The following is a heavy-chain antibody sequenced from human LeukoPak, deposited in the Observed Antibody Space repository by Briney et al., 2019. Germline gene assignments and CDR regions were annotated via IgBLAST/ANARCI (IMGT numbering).Heavy chain of an antibody. CDR2: ISGYNGNT. CDR1: GYTFISYG. Sequence: GESLKVSCKASGYTFISYGISWVRQAPGQGLEWMGWISGYNGNTNYAQKLQGRVTMTTDTSTGTAHMELRSLRSDDTAVYYCARGPITMIVVPHFRDYFDYWGQGTLVTVSS. D-gene: IGHD3-22*01. CDR3: ARGPITMIVVPHFRDYFDY. V-gene: IGHV1-18*01. J-gene: IGHJ4*02.